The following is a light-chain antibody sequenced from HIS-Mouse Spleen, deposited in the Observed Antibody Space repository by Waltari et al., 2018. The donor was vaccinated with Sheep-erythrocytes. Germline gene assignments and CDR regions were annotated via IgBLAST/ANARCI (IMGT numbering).Light chain of an antibody. V-gene: IGLV2-11*01. CDR2: DVS. CDR1: SSDVGGYNY. Sequence: QSALTQPRSVYGSPGPSVTLSRTGTSSDVGGYNYVSWYQQHPGKAPKLMIYDVSKRPSGVPDRFSGSKSGNTASLTISGLQAEDEADYYCCSYAGSYNHVFATGTKVTVL. CDR3: CSYAGSYNHV. J-gene: IGLJ1*01.